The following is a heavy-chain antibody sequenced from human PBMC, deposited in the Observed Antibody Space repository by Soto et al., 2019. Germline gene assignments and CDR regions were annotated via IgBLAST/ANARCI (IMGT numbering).Heavy chain of an antibody. Sequence: SETLSLTCTVSGDSISSGDYYWNWIRQPPEKGLEWIGSIYYSGSAYYNPSLKSRFTISVDTSRKQFSLKLSSVTAADTAVYYCARGGGTPYYYYGMDVWGQGTTVTVS. D-gene: IGHD2-15*01. J-gene: IGHJ6*02. V-gene: IGHV4-30-4*01. CDR3: ARGGGTPYYYYGMDV. CDR2: IYYSGSA. CDR1: GDSISSGDYY.